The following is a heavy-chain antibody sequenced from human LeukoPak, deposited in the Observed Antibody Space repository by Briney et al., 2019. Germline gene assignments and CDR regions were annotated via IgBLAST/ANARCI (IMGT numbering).Heavy chain of an antibody. V-gene: IGHV1-3*01. Sequence: GGSVKVSCKASGYIFTDYAIQWVRQAPGQGLEWMGWINAGNGKTKYSQKFQGRVTITRDTSASTAYMELSGLRSEDTAVYYCARARWTSTVTTYYLDYWGQGTLVTVSS. CDR2: INAGNGKT. CDR1: GYIFTDYA. CDR3: ARARWTSTVTTYYLDY. D-gene: IGHD4-17*01. J-gene: IGHJ4*02.